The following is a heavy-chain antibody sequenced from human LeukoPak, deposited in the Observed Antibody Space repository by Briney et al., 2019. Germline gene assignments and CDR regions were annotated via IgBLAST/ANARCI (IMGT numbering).Heavy chain of an antibody. Sequence: ASVKVSCKASGYTFTSYGISWVRQAPGQGLEWMGWISAYNGNTNYAQKLQGRVTMTTDTSTGTAYMELRSLRSDDTAVYYCARDQVRGWYVPTIRFDPWGQGTLVTVSS. CDR3: ARDQVRGWYVPTIRFDP. CDR1: GYTFTSYG. CDR2: ISAYNGNT. J-gene: IGHJ5*02. V-gene: IGHV1-18*01. D-gene: IGHD6-19*01.